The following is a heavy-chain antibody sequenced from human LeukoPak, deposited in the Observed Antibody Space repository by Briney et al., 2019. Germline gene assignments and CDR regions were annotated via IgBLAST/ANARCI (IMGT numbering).Heavy chain of an antibody. CDR3: VRDRELNY. CDR1: GGSISSGGYS. CDR2: IYHSGST. V-gene: IGHV4-30-2*02. Sequence: SETLSLTCAVSGGSISSGGYSWSWIRQPPGKGLEWIGYIYHSGSTYYNPSLKSRVTISVDTSRNEFSLRLTSVTAADAAVYYCVRDRELNYWGQGTLVTVSS. D-gene: IGHD3-10*01. J-gene: IGHJ4*02.